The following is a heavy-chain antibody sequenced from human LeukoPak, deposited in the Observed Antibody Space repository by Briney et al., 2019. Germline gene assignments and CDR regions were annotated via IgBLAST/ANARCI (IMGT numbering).Heavy chain of an antibody. CDR2: ISGSGYST. CDR3: ARGVEPLAANTLAY. D-gene: IGHD1-14*01. J-gene: IGHJ4*02. CDR1: GFTFSNYA. Sequence: PGGSLRLSCAASGFTFSNYAMNWVRQAPGKGLEWVSVISGSGYSTYYADSVKGRFTISRDNSKNTLYLQTNSLRAEDTAVYYCARGVEPLAANTLAYWGQGTLVTVSS. V-gene: IGHV3-23*01.